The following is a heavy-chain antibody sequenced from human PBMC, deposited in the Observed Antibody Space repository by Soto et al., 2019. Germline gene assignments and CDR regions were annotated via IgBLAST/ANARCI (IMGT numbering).Heavy chain of an antibody. V-gene: IGHV4-31*03. Sequence: LSLTCTVSGGSISSGGYYWSWIRQHPGKGLEWIGYIYYSGSTYYNPSLKSRVTISVDTSKNQFSLKLSSVTAADTAVYYCARFPVEYYYGSGYYYGMDVWGQGTTVTVSS. J-gene: IGHJ6*02. CDR1: GGSISSGGYY. CDR2: IYYSGST. CDR3: ARFPVEYYYGSGYYYGMDV. D-gene: IGHD3-10*01.